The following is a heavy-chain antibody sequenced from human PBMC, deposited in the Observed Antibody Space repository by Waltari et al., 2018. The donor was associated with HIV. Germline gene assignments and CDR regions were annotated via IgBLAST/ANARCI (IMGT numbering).Heavy chain of an antibody. J-gene: IGHJ6*02. D-gene: IGHD7-27*01. CDR1: GGSISSSSYY. V-gene: IGHV4-39*02. CDR2: IYYSGST. CDR3: AREDSPSWDYYYYGMDV. Sequence: QLQLQESGPGLVKPSETLSLTCTVSGGSISSSSYYWGWIRQPPGKGLEWIGSIYYSGSTYYNPSLKSRVTISVDTSKNQFSLKLSSVTAADTAVYYCAREDSPSWDYYYYGMDVWGQGTTVTVSS.